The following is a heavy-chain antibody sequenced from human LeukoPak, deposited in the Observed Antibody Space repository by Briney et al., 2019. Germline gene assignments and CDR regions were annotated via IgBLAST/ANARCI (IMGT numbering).Heavy chain of an antibody. Sequence: SETLSLTCAVYGGSFSGYYWSWIRQPPGKGLEWIGEINHSGSTNYNPSLKSRVTISVDTSKNQFSLNLSSVTAADTAVYYCARRGGGYFDYWGQGTLVTVSS. V-gene: IGHV4-34*01. CDR3: ARRGGGYFDY. CDR1: GGSFSGYY. J-gene: IGHJ4*02. CDR2: INHSGST. D-gene: IGHD3-22*01.